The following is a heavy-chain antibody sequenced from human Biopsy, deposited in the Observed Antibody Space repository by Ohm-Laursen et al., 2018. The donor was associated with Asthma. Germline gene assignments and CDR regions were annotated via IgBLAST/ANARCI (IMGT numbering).Heavy chain of an antibody. J-gene: IGHJ5*02. CDR1: GYTFISCP. CDR3: ARGQKSAGDRWFDP. V-gene: IGHV1-2*02. Sequence: ASVKVSCTASGYTFISCPIHWMRQAPGQGLVWMGRINPNSGDTNYAQKFQGRVTMTRDTSISTAYMEVSRLRSDDTAVYYCARGQKSAGDRWFDPWGQGTLVTVSS. CDR2: INPNSGDT. D-gene: IGHD6-13*01.